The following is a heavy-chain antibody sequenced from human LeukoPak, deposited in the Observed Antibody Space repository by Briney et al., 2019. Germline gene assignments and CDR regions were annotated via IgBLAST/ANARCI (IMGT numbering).Heavy chain of an antibody. CDR3: ARQEQQLIYNWFDP. Sequence: SGTLSLTCAVSGGSISSSNWWSWVRQPPGKGLEWIGEIYHSGSTNYNPSLKSRVTISVDKSKNQFSLKLSSVTAADTAVYYCARQEQQLIYNWFDPWGQGTLVTVSS. CDR1: GGSISSSNW. CDR2: IYHSGST. J-gene: IGHJ5*02. V-gene: IGHV4-4*02. D-gene: IGHD6-13*01.